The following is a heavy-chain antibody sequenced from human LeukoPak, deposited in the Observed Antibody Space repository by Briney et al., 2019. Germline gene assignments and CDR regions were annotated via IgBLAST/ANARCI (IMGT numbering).Heavy chain of an antibody. V-gene: IGHV3-53*01. CDR3: ARHDWFDP. Sequence: GGSLRLSCAVSGFTVSSDYMSWVRQSPGKGLEWVSFIYSGGATYYADSVKGRFTISRDNSKNTLYLQMNSLRAEDTAVYYCARHDWFDPWGRGTLVTVPS. CDR2: IYSGGAT. CDR1: GFTVSSDY. J-gene: IGHJ5*02.